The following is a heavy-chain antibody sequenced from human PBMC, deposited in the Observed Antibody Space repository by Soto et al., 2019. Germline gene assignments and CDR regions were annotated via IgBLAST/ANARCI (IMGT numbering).Heavy chain of an antibody. CDR1: GFTFTNYH. CDR3: GKRARDGYNSPIDY. D-gene: IGHD5-12*01. Sequence: EVQLLESGGGLLQPGGSLTLSCVASGFTFTNYHMTWVRRAPGKGLEWLSAISGNGGSTYYTDADSVEGRITISRDNSKNTVYLQLNSLRVEDTAIYYCGKRARDGYNSPIDYWGQGTLVTGSS. CDR2: ISGNGGST. V-gene: IGHV3-23*01. J-gene: IGHJ4*02.